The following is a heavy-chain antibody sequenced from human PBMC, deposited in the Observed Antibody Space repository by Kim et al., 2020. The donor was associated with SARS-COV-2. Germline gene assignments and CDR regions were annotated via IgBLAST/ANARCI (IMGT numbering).Heavy chain of an antibody. CDR1: GGSISSSSYY. Sequence: SETLSLTCTVSGGSISSSSYYWGWIRQPPGKGLEWIGSIYYSGSTYYNPSLKSRVTISVDTSKNQFSLKLSSVTAADTAVYYCARQQALLWFGELFSTRPCYLDYWGQGTLVTVSS. CDR3: ARQQALLWFGELFSTRPCYLDY. J-gene: IGHJ4*02. D-gene: IGHD3-10*01. CDR2: IYYSGST. V-gene: IGHV4-39*01.